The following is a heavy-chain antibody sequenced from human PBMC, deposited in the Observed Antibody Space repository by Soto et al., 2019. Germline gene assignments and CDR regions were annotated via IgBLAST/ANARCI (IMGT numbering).Heavy chain of an antibody. V-gene: IGHV3-23*01. CDR2: ISGSGDST. Sequence: EVQLLESGGGLVQPGGSLRLSCVASGFTSSSYAMTWVRQGPGKGLEWVSGISGSGDSTYYADSVKGRSTISRDKSKNTLYLQMNSLRAEDTTVYYCAKDRMTTVTTNWYFDLWGRGTLVTVSS. J-gene: IGHJ2*01. CDR1: GFTSSSYA. D-gene: IGHD4-17*01. CDR3: AKDRMTTVTTNWYFDL.